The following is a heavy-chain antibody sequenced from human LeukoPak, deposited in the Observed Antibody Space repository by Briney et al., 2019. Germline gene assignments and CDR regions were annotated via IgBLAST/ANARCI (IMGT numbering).Heavy chain of an antibody. Sequence: GGSLRLSCAASGFTLISYWMHWVRQAPGEGLVWVSRIDPDGGTTNYADSVQGRFTTSRDNAKNTLYLQMNSLRAEDTALYYCTRVQAGRAGLMDVWGRGTTVTVSS. J-gene: IGHJ6*02. V-gene: IGHV3-74*01. D-gene: IGHD6-13*01. CDR2: IDPDGGTT. CDR1: GFTLISYW. CDR3: TRVQAGRAGLMDV.